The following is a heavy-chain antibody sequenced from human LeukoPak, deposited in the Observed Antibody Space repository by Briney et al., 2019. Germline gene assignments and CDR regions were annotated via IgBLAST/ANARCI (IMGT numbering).Heavy chain of an antibody. D-gene: IGHD3-22*01. CDR2: INWNGASI. Sequence: GGSLRLSCAASGFTFDDHGMNWVRQVPGKGLEWVSGINWNGASIGYADSVKGRFTISRDNAKNSLYLQMNSLKAEDTASYYCARGAGIHYDSYLGYWGQGTLATVSS. J-gene: IGHJ4*02. V-gene: IGHV3-20*04. CDR3: ARGAGIHYDSYLGY. CDR1: GFTFDDHG.